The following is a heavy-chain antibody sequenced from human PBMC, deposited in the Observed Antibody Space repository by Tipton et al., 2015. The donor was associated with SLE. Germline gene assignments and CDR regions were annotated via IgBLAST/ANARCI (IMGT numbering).Heavy chain of an antibody. CDR1: GGSISSGGYY. CDR2: IYYSGST. V-gene: IGHV4-31*03. Sequence: LRLSCTVSGGSISSGGYYWSWIRQHPGKGLEWIGYIYYSGSTYYNPSLKSRVTISVDTSKNQFSLKLSSVTAADTAVYYCARRMSAGAFDIWGQGTMVTVSS. D-gene: IGHD6-19*01. CDR3: ARRMSAGAFDI. J-gene: IGHJ3*02.